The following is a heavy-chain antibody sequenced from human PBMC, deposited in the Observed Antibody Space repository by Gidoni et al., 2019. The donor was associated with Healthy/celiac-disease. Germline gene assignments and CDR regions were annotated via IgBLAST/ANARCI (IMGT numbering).Heavy chain of an antibody. J-gene: IGHJ6*02. V-gene: IGHV1-8*01. Sequence: QVQLVQSGAEGKKPGASVKVSCKASGYTFTSYDINWVRQATGQWLEWKGWMNPNSGNTGYAQQFQGRVTMTRNTSISTAYMELSSLRSEDTAVYYCARSLNPNYYDSSGRLYYYYYGMDVWGQGTTVTVSS. CDR2: MNPNSGNT. CDR1: GYTFTSYD. D-gene: IGHD3-22*01. CDR3: ARSLNPNYYDSSGRLYYYYYGMDV.